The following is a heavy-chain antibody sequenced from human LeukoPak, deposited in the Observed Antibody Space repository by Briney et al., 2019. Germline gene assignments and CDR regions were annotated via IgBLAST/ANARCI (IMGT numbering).Heavy chain of an antibody. J-gene: IGHJ4*02. D-gene: IGHD6-13*01. CDR1: GGSISTYY. V-gene: IGHV4-59*01. Sequence: PSETLSLTCTVSGGSISTYYWSWIRQPPGKGLEWIGYVYYSGRTNYNPSLRSRVTISVDTSKNQFSLKLSSVTAADTAVYYCARVSLPYSSSWSPGDYWGQGTLVTVSS. CDR3: ARVSLPYSSSWSPGDY. CDR2: VYYSGRT.